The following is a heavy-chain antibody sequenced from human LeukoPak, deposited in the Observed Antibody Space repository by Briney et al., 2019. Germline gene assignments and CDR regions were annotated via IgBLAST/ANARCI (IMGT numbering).Heavy chain of an antibody. CDR3: ANSGTGNY. J-gene: IGHJ4*02. CDR2: ISGSGAYT. D-gene: IGHD3-10*01. V-gene: IGHV3-23*01. CDR1: GFTFSSYA. Sequence: GGSLRLSCAASGFTFSSYAMSWVRQAPGKGLEWVSGISGSGAYTYYADSVKGRYTISRDNSKNTLNLQMNSLRAEDTAVYYCANSGTGNYWGQGTLVTVSS.